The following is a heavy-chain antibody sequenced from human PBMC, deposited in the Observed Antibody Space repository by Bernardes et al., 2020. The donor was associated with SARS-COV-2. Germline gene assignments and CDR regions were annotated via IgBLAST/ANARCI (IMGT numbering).Heavy chain of an antibody. D-gene: IGHD1-7*01. Sequence: GGSLRLSCAASGFTFSSYWLHWVRQAPGKGLVWVSGIKSDGSNTIYADSVKGRFTISRDNAKNTLYLQVNSLRAEDTAVYYCARARSPGTKVYTCGMDVWGQGTTVTVSS. CDR3: ARARSPGTKVYTCGMDV. V-gene: IGHV3-74*01. CDR2: IKSDGSNT. J-gene: IGHJ6*02. CDR1: GFTFSSYW.